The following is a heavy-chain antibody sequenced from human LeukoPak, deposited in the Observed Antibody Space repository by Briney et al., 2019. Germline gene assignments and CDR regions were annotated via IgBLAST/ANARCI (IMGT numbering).Heavy chain of an antibody. Sequence: GGSLRLSCAASGFTFSSYEMNWVRQAPGKGLEWVSYISSSGSTIYYADSVKGRFTISRDNAKNSLYLQMNSLRAEDAAVYYCVKDGNSGYWSYYFDDWGQGTLVTVSS. D-gene: IGHD5-12*01. J-gene: IGHJ4*02. CDR2: ISSSGSTI. V-gene: IGHV3-48*03. CDR1: GFTFSSYE. CDR3: VKDGNSGYWSYYFDD.